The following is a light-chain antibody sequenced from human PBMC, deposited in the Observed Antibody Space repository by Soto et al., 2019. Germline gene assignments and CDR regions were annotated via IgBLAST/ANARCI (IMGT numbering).Light chain of an antibody. Sequence: DKVMTQSPATLSVSPGERATLSCRASQSVSSNLAWYQQKPGQAPRLLIYGVSTRATGVPDRFSGSGSETDFTLTISSLQSEDFAIYYCQQYNNWPWTFGQGTKVDNK. CDR2: GVS. CDR3: QQYNNWPWT. CDR1: QSVSSN. J-gene: IGKJ1*01. V-gene: IGKV3-15*01.